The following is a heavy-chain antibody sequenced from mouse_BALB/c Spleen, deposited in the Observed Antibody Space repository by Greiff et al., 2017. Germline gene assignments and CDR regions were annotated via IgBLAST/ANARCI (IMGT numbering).Heavy chain of an antibody. Sequence: EVQVVESGGDLVKPGGSLKLSCAASGFTFSSYGMSWVRQTPDKRLEWVATISSGGSYTYYPDSVKGRFTISRDNAKNTLYLQMSSLKSEDTAMYYCARHEGSSMDYWGQGTSVTVSS. J-gene: IGHJ4*01. CDR2: ISSGGSYT. CDR1: GFTFSSYG. V-gene: IGHV5-6*01. D-gene: IGHD1-1*01. CDR3: ARHEGSSMDY.